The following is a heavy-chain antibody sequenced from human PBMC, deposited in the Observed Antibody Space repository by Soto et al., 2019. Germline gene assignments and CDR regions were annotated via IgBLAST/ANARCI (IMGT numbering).Heavy chain of an antibody. Sequence: QLQLQESGPGLVKPSETLSLTCTVSGGSISSSSYYWGWIRQPPGKGLEWVGSIYYSGSTYYNPSLKSRVTIPVDTYKNQFSLKLSSVTAADTAVYYCATPDSSSSYYYYMDVWGKGTTVTVSS. J-gene: IGHJ6*03. CDR1: GGSISSSSYY. CDR2: IYYSGST. CDR3: ATPDSSSSYYYYMDV. D-gene: IGHD6-6*01. V-gene: IGHV4-39*01.